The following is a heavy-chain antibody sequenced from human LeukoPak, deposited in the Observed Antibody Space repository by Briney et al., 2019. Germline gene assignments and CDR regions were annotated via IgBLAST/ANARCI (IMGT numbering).Heavy chain of an antibody. J-gene: IGHJ5*02. V-gene: IGHV3-7*01. CDR3: AKAGQGRLLWFGELLPNWFDP. Sequence: GGSLRLSCAASGFTFSSYGMHWVRQAPGKGLEWVANIKQDGSEKYYVDSVKGRFTISRDNAKNSLYLQMNSLRAEDTAVYYCAKAGQGRLLWFGELLPNWFDPWGQGTLVTVSS. CDR2: IKQDGSEK. CDR1: GFTFSSYG. D-gene: IGHD3-10*01.